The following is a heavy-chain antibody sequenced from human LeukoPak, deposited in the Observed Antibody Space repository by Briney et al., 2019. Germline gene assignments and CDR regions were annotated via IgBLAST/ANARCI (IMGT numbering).Heavy chain of an antibody. J-gene: IGHJ4*02. CDR3: AREASVTVGDSFDY. CDR2: IKQDGSEK. D-gene: IGHD4-11*01. CDR1: GLTFSNYW. V-gene: IGHV3-7*01. Sequence: GGSLRLSCAASGLTFSNYWMSWVRQAPGKGLEWVANIKQDGSEKYYVDSVKGRFTISRDNAKKSLYLQMNTLRAEDTAVYYYAREASVTVGDSFDYWGQGTLVTVSS.